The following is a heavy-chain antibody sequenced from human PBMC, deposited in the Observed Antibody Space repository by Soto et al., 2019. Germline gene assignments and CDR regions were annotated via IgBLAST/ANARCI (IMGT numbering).Heavy chain of an antibody. D-gene: IGHD3-3*02. CDR1: GGSISSSSYC. CDR2: IYYSGST. V-gene: IGHV4-39*01. CDR3: ASPKIAFYNWFDP. J-gene: IGHJ5*02. Sequence: QLQLQESGPGLVKPSETLSLTCTVSGGSISSSSYCWGWIRQPPGKELEWIGSIYYSGSTYYNPSLKSRVTISVDTSKNQFSLKLSSVTAADTAVYYCASPKIAFYNWFDPWGQGTLVTVSS.